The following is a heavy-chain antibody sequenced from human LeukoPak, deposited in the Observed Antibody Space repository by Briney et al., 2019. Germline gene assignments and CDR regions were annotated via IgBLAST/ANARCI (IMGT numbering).Heavy chain of an antibody. V-gene: IGHV3-74*01. CDR1: GFTFSDYW. CDR3: AREAKVGGALQY. CDR2: INTDGSFT. Sequence: GGSQTLSCAASGFTFSDYWMHWVRQAPGKGLVWVSRINTDGSFTRYADSVQGRFTISRDTAKNTLFLQMNSLRAEDTAVYYCAREAKVGGALQYWGQGILDTVSS. J-gene: IGHJ4*02. D-gene: IGHD1-26*01.